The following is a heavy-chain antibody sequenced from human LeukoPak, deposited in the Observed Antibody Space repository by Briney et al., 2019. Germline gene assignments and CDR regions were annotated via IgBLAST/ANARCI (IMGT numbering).Heavy chain of an antibody. CDR1: GGSISSYY. CDR2: IYYSGST. V-gene: IGHV4-59*01. J-gene: IGHJ5*02. Sequence: SETLSLTCTVSGGSISSYYWSWIRQPPGKGLEWIGYIYYSGSTNYNPSLKSRVTISVDTSKNQFSLKLSSVTAADTAVYYCARSTTRFHYDSSGPFDPWGQGTLVTVSS. CDR3: ARSTTRFHYDSSGPFDP. D-gene: IGHD3-22*01.